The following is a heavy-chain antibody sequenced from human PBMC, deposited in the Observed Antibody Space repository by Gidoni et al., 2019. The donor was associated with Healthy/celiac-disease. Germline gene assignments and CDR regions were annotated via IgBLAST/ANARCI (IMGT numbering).Heavy chain of an antibody. CDR3: AREGGTAYYFDY. V-gene: IGHV3-21*01. Sequence: EVQLVESGGGLVKPGGSLRLSCAASGFTFSSYSMNWVRQAPGKGLEWVSSISSSSSYIYYADSVKGRFTISRANAKNSLYLQMNSLRAEDTAVYYCAREGGTAYYFDYWGQGTLVTVSS. J-gene: IGHJ4*02. D-gene: IGHD1-26*01. CDR1: GFTFSSYS. CDR2: ISSSSSYI.